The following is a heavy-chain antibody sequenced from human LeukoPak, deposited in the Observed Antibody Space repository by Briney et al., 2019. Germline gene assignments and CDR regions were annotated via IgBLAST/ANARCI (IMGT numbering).Heavy chain of an antibody. J-gene: IGHJ3*02. D-gene: IGHD4-17*01. CDR3: ARTEDPSNDYGDPLGDAFDI. CDR2: ISSSSSYI. V-gene: IGHV3-21*01. CDR1: GFTFSSYS. Sequence: GGSLRLSCAASGFTFSSYSMNWVRQAPGKGLEWVSSISSSSSYIYYADSVEGRFTISRDNAKNSLYLQMNSLRAEDTAVYYCARTEDPSNDYGDPLGDAFDIWGQGTMVTVSS.